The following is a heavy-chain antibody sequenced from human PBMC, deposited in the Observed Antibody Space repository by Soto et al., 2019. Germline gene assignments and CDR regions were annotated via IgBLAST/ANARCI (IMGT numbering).Heavy chain of an antibody. J-gene: IGHJ6*04. D-gene: IGHD2-21*01. CDR2: INHSGST. V-gene: IGHV4-34*01. Sequence: SETLSLTCAVYGGSFSGYYWSWIRQPPGKGLEWIGEINHSGSTNYNPSLKSRVTISVDTSKNQFSLKLSSVTAAVPAVYYSARGVGWVVVIRFRDRCYHRKVWGKRTTVLVSS. CDR1: GGSFSGYY. CDR3: ARGVGWVVVIRFRDRCYHRKV.